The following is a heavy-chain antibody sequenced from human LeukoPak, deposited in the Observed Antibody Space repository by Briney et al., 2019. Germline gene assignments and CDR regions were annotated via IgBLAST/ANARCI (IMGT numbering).Heavy chain of an antibody. D-gene: IGHD3-22*01. J-gene: IGHJ5*02. V-gene: IGHV4-59*01. CDR2: IYYSGST. Sequence: SETLSLTCTVSGGSISSYSWSWIRQPPGKGLEWIGYIYYSGSTNYNPSLKSRVTISVDTSKNQFSLKLSSVTAADTAVYYCARVLYYYDSSGYYYWFDPWGQGTLVTVSS. CDR1: GGSISSYS. CDR3: ARVLYYYDSSGYYYWFDP.